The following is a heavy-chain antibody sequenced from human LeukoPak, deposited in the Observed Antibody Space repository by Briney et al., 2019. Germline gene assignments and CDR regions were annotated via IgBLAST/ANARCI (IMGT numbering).Heavy chain of an antibody. D-gene: IGHD1-7*01. CDR2: ISYDGSNK. CDR1: GFTFSSYG. V-gene: IGHV3-30*18. Sequence: GGSLRLSCAASGFTFSSYGMHWVRQAPGKGLEWVAVISYDGSNKYYADSVKGRFTISRDNSKNTLYLQMNSLRAEDTAVYYCAQNTGTGSFDYWGQGTLVTVSS. CDR3: AQNTGTGSFDY. J-gene: IGHJ4*02.